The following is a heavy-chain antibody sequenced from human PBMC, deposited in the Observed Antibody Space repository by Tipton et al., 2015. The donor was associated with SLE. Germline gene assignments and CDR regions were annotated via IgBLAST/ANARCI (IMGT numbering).Heavy chain of an antibody. D-gene: IGHD2-15*01. CDR2: IYYSGST. CDR3: ARGQGAVVVAPFGYY. J-gene: IGHJ4*02. Sequence: TLSLTCTVSGGSISSSSYYWGWICQPPGKGLEWIGSIYYSGSTYYNPSLKSRVTISVDTSKNQFSLKLSSVTAADTAVYYCARGQGAVVVAPFGYYWGQGTLVTVSS. CDR1: GGSISSSSYY. V-gene: IGHV4-39*07.